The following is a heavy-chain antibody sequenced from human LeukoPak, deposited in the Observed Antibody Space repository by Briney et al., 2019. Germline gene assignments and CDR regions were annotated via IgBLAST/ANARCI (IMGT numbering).Heavy chain of an antibody. CDR3: ARDILSQGPDAFDI. D-gene: IGHD2/OR15-2a*01. Sequence: GGSLRLSCAASGFTVSSNYMSWVRQAPGKGLEWVSVIYSGGSTYYADSVKGRFTISRDNSKNTLYLQMNSLRAEDTAVYYCARDILSQGPDAFDIWGQGTMVTVSS. CDR1: GFTVSSNY. V-gene: IGHV3-53*01. J-gene: IGHJ3*02. CDR2: IYSGGST.